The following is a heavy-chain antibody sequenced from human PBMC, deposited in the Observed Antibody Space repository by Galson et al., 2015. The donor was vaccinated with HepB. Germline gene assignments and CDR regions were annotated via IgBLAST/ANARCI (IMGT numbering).Heavy chain of an antibody. CDR1: GYSFTSYW. J-gene: IGHJ6*02. D-gene: IGHD6-13*01. CDR2: IDPSDSYT. V-gene: IGHV5-10-1*01. CDR3: ARHTGSSKQLVRRYYYYGLDV. Sequence: QSGAEVKKPGESLRISCKGSGYSFTSYWIGWVRQMPGKGLEWMGRIDPSDSYTNYSPSFQGHVTISADKSISTAYLQWSSLKASDTAMYYCARHTGSSKQLVRRYYYYGLDVWGQGTAVTVSS.